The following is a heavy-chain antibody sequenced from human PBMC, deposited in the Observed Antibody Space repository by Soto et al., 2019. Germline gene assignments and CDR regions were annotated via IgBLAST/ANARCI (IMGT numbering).Heavy chain of an antibody. D-gene: IGHD3-16*01. CDR2: IYYSGSP. V-gene: IGHV4-39*01. J-gene: IGHJ4*02. CDR3: VRFGMIPCGATTRPN. CDR1: GGSISSSSYY. Sequence: SETLSLTCTVPGGSISSSSYYWGWIRQPPGKGLEWIGSIYYSGSPYYKPSLKSRISISADTSKNQFSLKLSSVTAADTAVYYCVRFGMIPCGATTRPNWGPGTLRTVST.